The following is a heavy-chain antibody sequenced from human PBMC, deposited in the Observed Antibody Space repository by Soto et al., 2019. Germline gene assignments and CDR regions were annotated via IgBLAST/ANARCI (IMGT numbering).Heavy chain of an antibody. CDR3: ELTGGGVGARSWFDP. CDR1: GYTFTSYA. J-gene: IGHJ5*02. Sequence: ASVKVSCKASGYTFTSYAMHWVRQAPGQRLEWMGWINAGNGNTKYSQKFQGRVTITRDTSASTAYMELSSLRSEDTAVYYCELTGGGVGARSWFDPWGQGTLVTVSS. V-gene: IGHV1-3*01. D-gene: IGHD1-26*01. CDR2: INAGNGNT.